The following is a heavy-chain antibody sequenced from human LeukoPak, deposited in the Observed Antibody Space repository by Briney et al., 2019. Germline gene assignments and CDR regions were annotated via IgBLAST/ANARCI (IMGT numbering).Heavy chain of an antibody. CDR1: SYTFTNYD. Sequence: ASVKVSCKASSYTFTNYDINWVRQAPGQGLEWMGWISAYNGNTRYAQKFQGRVTMTTDTSTSTAYMELRSLRSDDTAVYYCARFTPRLTREKFDYWGQGTLVTVSS. V-gene: IGHV1-18*01. CDR2: ISAYNGNT. J-gene: IGHJ4*02. D-gene: IGHD2-2*01. CDR3: ARFTPRLTREKFDY.